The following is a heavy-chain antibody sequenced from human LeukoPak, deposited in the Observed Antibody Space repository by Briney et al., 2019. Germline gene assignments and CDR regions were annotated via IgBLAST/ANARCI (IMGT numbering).Heavy chain of an antibody. V-gene: IGHV6-1*01. CDR2: TYYRSKLYN. J-gene: IGHJ4*02. D-gene: IGHD3-22*01. Sequence: SQTLSLTCAISGDSVSSNSAAWTWLRQSPSRGLEWLGRTYYRSKLYNDYAVSVKSRITIHPDTSKNQFSLQLNSVTPEDTAVYYCARAQNVYDSSGYYSDFDYWGQGTLVTVSS. CDR1: GDSVSSNSAA. CDR3: ARAQNVYDSSGYYSDFDY.